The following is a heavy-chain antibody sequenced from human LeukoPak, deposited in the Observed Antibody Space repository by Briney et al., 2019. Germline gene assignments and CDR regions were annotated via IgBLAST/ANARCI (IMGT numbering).Heavy chain of an antibody. V-gene: IGHV1-18*01. D-gene: IGHD2-15*01. CDR1: GYSFTSYG. J-gene: IGHJ6*02. Sequence: ASVTVSRKASGYSFTSYGFTWVRRAPAQGHEWKGWVSAYDGSTNYAQKIRGRVNMTTDASKNTVYMEFRGLRFDDTAVYYCARGGRYDMDVWGQGTTVTVSS. CDR3: ARGGRYDMDV. CDR2: VSAYDGST.